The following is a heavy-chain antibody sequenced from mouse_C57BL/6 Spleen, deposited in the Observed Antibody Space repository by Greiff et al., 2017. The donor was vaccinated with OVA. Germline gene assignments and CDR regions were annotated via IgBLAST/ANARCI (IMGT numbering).Heavy chain of an antibody. CDR2: IHPTSGST. J-gene: IGHJ2*01. Sequence: QVQLQQPGAELVKPGASVKLSCKASGYTFTSYWMHWVKQRPGQGLEWIGMIHPTSGSTNYNEKFKSKATLTIDKSSSTAYMQLSSLTSEDSAVYYCARTGGTDFDYWGQGTTLTVSS. D-gene: IGHD4-1*01. CDR3: ARTGGTDFDY. CDR1: GYTFTSYW. V-gene: IGHV1-64*01.